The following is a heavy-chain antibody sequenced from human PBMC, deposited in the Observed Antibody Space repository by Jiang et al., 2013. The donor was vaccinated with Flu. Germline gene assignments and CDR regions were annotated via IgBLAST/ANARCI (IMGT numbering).Heavy chain of an antibody. CDR3: ARDRYYVRGDLAEDAFDI. CDR1: GDSVSSSSAG. D-gene: IGHD3-16*01. V-gene: IGHV6-1*01. CDR2: TYYRSKRYN. Sequence: AISGDSVSSSSAGWNWIRQSPSRGLEWLGRTYYRSKRYNDYAVSVKSRITINPDTSKNQFSLQLNSVTPEDTAVYYCARDRYYVRGDLAEDAFDIWGQGTMVTVSS. J-gene: IGHJ3*02.